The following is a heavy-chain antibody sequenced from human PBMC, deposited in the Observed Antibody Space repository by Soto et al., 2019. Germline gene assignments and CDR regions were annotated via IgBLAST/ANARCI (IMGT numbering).Heavy chain of an antibody. CDR1: GFSLSTSGVG. CDR3: AHAGYSSGWYADRYFDY. V-gene: IGHV2-70*12. D-gene: IGHD6-19*01. J-gene: IGHJ4*02. CDR2: IDWDDDK. Sequence: ESGPTLVNPTQTLTLTCTFSGFSLSTSGVGVGWIRQPPGKALEWLALIDWDDDKYYSTSLKTRLTISKDTSKNQVVLTMTNMDPVDTATYYCAHAGYSSGWYADRYFDYWGQGTLVTVSS.